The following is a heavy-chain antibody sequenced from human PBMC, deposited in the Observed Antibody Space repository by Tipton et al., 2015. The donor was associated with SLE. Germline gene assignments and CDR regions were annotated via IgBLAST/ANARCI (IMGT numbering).Heavy chain of an antibody. D-gene: IGHD3-16*01. CDR2: IHYSGST. J-gene: IGHJ6*03. CDR3: ARAQGGGSTYMDV. V-gene: IGHV4-39*07. CDR1: GGSISSTFYY. Sequence: TLSLTCTVSGGSISSTFYYWGWIRQTPGKGLEWIGSIHYSGSTYYNPSLTIRVTISVDTSKNQFSLKLSSVTAADTAVYYCARAQGGGSTYMDVWGKGTTVTVSS.